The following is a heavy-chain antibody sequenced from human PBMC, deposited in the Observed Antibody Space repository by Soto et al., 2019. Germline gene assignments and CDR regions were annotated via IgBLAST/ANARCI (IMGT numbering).Heavy chain of an antibody. CDR2: INHSGST. J-gene: IGHJ2*01. CDR1: GGSFSGYY. D-gene: IGHD4-17*01. CDR3: ARGLRTTVTPWYFDL. Sequence: QVQLQQWGAGLLKPSETLSLTCAVYGGSFSGYYWSWIRQPPGKGLEWIGEINHSGSTNYNPSLKSRVTISVDTSKNQFSLKLSSVTAADTAVYYCARGLRTTVTPWYFDLWGRGTLVTVSS. V-gene: IGHV4-34*01.